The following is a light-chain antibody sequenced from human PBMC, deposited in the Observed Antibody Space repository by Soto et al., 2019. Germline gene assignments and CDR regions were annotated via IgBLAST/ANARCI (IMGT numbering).Light chain of an antibody. J-gene: IGKJ1*01. V-gene: IGKV3-15*01. CDR1: QSVSSN. Sequence: EIVMTQSPATLSVSPGERVTLSCRASQSVSSNLAWYQQRPGQAPRLLIYAASTRATGISTRFSGSGSGTEFTLTVSSLQSEDFAIYYCQQYNNWPMSNNWPTFGQGTKVEIK. CDR2: AAS. CDR3: QQYNNWPMSNNWPT.